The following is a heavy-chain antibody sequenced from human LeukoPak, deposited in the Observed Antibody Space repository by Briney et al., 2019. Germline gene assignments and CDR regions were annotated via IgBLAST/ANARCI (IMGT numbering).Heavy chain of an antibody. CDR3: ARGTLTGGDCYSLDH. J-gene: IGHJ4*02. CDR1: GGTFSSYA. CDR2: IIPIFGTA. D-gene: IGHD2-21*02. Sequence: ASVKVSCKASGGTFSSYAISWVRQAPGQGLEWMGRIIPIFGTANYAQKFQGRVTITTDESTSTAYMELSSLRSEDTAVYYCARGTLTGGDCYSLDHWGQGTLVTVSS. V-gene: IGHV1-69*05.